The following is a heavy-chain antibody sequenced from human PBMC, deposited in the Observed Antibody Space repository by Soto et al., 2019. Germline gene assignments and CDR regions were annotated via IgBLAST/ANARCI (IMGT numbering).Heavy chain of an antibody. Sequence: GGSLRLSCAASGFTFTRYSMNWVRQAPGKGLEWVSSISSTTNYIYYGDSMKGRFTITRDNAKNSLYLEMNSLRAEDTAVYYCARESEDLTSSFDYWGQGTLVTVSS. CDR1: GFTFTRYS. CDR3: ARESEDLTSSFDY. J-gene: IGHJ4*02. V-gene: IGHV3-21*06. CDR2: ISSTTNYI.